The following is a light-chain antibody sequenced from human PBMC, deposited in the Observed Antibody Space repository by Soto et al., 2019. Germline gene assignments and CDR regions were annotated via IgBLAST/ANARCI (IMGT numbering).Light chain of an antibody. CDR3: SSYAGSNLV. V-gene: IGLV2-8*01. J-gene: IGLJ2*01. Sequence: QPALTQPPSASGSPGQSVTISCTGTSSDVGGYNYVSWYQQHPGKAPKLMIYEVSKRPSGVPDRFSGSKSGNTASLTVSGLQAEDEADYYCSSYAGSNLVFGGGTKLTVL. CDR1: SSDVGGYNY. CDR2: EVS.